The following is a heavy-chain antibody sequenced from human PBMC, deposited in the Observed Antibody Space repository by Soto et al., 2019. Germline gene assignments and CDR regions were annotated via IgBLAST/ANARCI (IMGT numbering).Heavy chain of an antibody. V-gene: IGHV3-48*01. J-gene: IGHJ4*02. CDR3: ARRTGFDY. Sequence: GSLRLSCGASGFNFSSYSMNWVRQAPGEGLECVSYISSSSSTIYYADSVKGRFTISRDNAKNSLYLQMNSLRAEDTAVYYCARRTGFDYWGQGTLVTVSS. D-gene: IGHD7-27*01. CDR2: ISSSSSTI. CDR1: GFNFSSYS.